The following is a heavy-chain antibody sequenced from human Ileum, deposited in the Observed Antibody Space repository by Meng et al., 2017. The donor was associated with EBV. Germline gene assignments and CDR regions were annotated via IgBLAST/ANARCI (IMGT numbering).Heavy chain of an antibody. Sequence: QGRGVQSGAEGKKPGASVKVPCKASGYTFINPDIDWVRQAAGQGLESIGWMNSYTGNAGYAQKFRGRVTMTRDTSINTAYLEVISLTSEDTAVYYCARGSGAGGRDWFDPWGQGTLVTVSS. J-gene: IGHJ5*02. V-gene: IGHV1-8*01. CDR3: ARGSGAGGRDWFDP. D-gene: IGHD3-16*01. CDR1: GYTFINPD. CDR2: MNSYTGNA.